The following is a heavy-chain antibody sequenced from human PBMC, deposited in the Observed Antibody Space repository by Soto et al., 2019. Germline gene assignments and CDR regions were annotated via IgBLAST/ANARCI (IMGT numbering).Heavy chain of an antibody. CDR2: IDPSDSYT. V-gene: IGHV5-10-1*01. CDR3: ARPAFGKSSGWPRPIDY. D-gene: IGHD6-19*01. Sequence: ESLKISCKGSGYSFTSYWISWVRQMPGKGLEWMGRIDPSDSYTNYSPSFQGHVTISADKSISTAYLQWSSLKASDTAMYYCARPAFGKSSGWPRPIDYWGQGTLVTVSS. J-gene: IGHJ4*02. CDR1: GYSFTSYW.